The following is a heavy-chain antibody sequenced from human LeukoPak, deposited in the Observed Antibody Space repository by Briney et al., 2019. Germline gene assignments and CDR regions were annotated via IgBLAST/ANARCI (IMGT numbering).Heavy chain of an antibody. CDR1: GFTFDTFA. Sequence: GGSLRLSCVASGFTFDTFAMSWVRQAPGKGLEWVSVIDSGGSTYYADSVKGRFTASRDISRNTVFLQMTGLRAEDTAIYYCARDWNGDYAFENWGQGTLVIVSS. V-gene: IGHV3-66*01. CDR3: ARDWNGDYAFEN. J-gene: IGHJ4*02. CDR2: IDSGGST. D-gene: IGHD1-1*01.